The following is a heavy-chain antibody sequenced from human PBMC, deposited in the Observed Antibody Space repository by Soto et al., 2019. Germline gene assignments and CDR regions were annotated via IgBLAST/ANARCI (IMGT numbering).Heavy chain of an antibody. Sequence: QVQLQESGPGLVKPSETLSLTCTVSGGSISSYYWSWIRQPPGKGLEWIGYIYYSGSTNYNPSLTSRVANSVDTSKNQFSLKLSSVTAADTAVYYCARRYGYSFDYWGQGTLVTVSS. D-gene: IGHD1-1*01. CDR1: GGSISSYY. CDR2: IYYSGST. J-gene: IGHJ4*02. V-gene: IGHV4-59*12. CDR3: ARRYGYSFDY.